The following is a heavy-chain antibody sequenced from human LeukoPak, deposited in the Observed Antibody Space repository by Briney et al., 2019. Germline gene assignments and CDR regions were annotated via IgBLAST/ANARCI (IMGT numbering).Heavy chain of an antibody. CDR3: AKARGVTMVRGPYYYYYMDV. V-gene: IGHV3-23*01. D-gene: IGHD3-10*01. CDR1: GFTFSSYA. Sequence: PGGSLRLSCAASGFTFSSYAMSWVRQAPGKGLEWVSAISGSGGSTYYADSVKGRFTISRDNSKSTLYLQMNSLRAEDTAVYYCAKARGVTMVRGPYYYYYMDVWGKGTTVTVSS. CDR2: ISGSGGST. J-gene: IGHJ6*03.